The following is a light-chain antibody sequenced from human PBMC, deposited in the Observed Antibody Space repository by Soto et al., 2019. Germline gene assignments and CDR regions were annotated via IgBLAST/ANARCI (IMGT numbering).Light chain of an antibody. Sequence: QSALTQPASVSGSPGQSITISCTGTSSDVGGYNYVSWYQHHLGKAPKLIIYEVSNRPSGVSNRFSGSKSGNTASLTISGLQAEDEADYYCNSYTSKSTGVFGTGTKVTVL. CDR2: EVS. V-gene: IGLV2-14*01. CDR1: SSDVGGYNY. CDR3: NSYTSKSTGV. J-gene: IGLJ1*01.